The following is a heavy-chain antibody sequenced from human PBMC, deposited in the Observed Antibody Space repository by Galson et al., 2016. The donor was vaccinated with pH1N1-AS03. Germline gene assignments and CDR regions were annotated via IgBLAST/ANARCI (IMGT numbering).Heavy chain of an antibody. Sequence: SVKVSCKASGYIFTGFYVHWVRQAPRQGLEWMGWIDPDTGVTNYAQKFQAWVTMTRDTSISTAYMELYGLKSDDTAIYFCARDPRGPCSSATCPTTYYFGMDVWGQGTTVIVSS. CDR2: IDPDTGVT. CDR3: ARDPRGPCSSATCPTTYYFGMDV. D-gene: IGHD1-26*01. CDR1: GYIFTGFY. J-gene: IGHJ6*02. V-gene: IGHV1-2*04.